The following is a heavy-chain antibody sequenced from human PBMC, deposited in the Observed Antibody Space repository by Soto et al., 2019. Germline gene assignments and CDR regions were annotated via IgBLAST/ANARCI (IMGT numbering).Heavy chain of an antibody. CDR3: ARDKWDRSGWYDDMTGFDX. CDR1: GDSVSSNSAA. J-gene: IGHJ4*02. D-gene: IGHD6-19*01. CDR2: TYYRSKWYN. V-gene: IGHV6-1*01. Sequence: SQTLSLTCATSGDSVSSNSAAWNWIRQSPSRGLECLGSTYYRSKWYNYYAVSVKSRITINPDTSKNQFSLQLNYVTHEDTAVYYCARDKWDRSGWYDDMTGFDXWGQGTLVTVSX.